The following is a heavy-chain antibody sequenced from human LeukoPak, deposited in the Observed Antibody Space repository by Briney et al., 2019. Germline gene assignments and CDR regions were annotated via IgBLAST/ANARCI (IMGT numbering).Heavy chain of an antibody. CDR3: ARDEGWNRPYY. Sequence: SETLSLTCTVSGDSISSYYWSWIRQPAGKGLEWIGRIYTSGSTNYNPSLKSRVSMSLDTSKNQLSLKLTSVTAADTAMYYCARDEGWNRPYYWGQGILVTVST. J-gene: IGHJ4*02. D-gene: IGHD1-1*01. CDR2: IYTSGST. CDR1: GDSISSYY. V-gene: IGHV4-4*07.